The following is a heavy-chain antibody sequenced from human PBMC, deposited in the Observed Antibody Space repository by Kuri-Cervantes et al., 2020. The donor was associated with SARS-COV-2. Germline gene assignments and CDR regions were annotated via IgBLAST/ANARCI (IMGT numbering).Heavy chain of an antibody. D-gene: IGHD4-23*01. CDR1: GGSISSYY. V-gene: IGHV4-59*01. CDR3: SRDGGGARDYYYGMDV. Sequence: GSLRLSCTVSGGSISSYYWSWIRQPPGKGLEWIGYIYYSGSTNYNPSLKSLVTISVDMSKNQFSLKLSYVTAADTAVYYCSRDGGGARDYYYGMDVWGQGTPVTVSS. J-gene: IGHJ6*02. CDR2: IYYSGST.